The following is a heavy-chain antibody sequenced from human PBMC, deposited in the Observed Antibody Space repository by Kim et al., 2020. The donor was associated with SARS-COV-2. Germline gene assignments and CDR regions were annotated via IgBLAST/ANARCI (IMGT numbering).Heavy chain of an antibody. Sequence: GGSLRLSCAASGFTFSSYAMSWVRQAPGKGLEWVSAISGSGGSTYYADSVKGRFTISRDNSKNTLYLQMNSLRAEDTAVYYCAKDGDIVLMVYAIRLVGWGQGTLVTVSS. CDR2: ISGSGGST. CDR3: AKDGDIVLMVYAIRLVG. CDR1: GFTFSSYA. J-gene: IGHJ4*02. D-gene: IGHD2-8*01. V-gene: IGHV3-23*01.